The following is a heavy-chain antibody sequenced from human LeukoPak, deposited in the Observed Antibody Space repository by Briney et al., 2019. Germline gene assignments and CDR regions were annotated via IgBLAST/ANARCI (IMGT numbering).Heavy chain of an antibody. CDR1: GGSISSGDYY. Sequence: TSETLSLTCTVSGGSISSGDYYWSWIRQPPGKGLEWIGYFYYSGSTYYNPSLKSRVTISVDTSKNQFSLKLSSVTAADTAVYYCARVRGYSGYDYVFYFDYWGQGTLVTVSS. D-gene: IGHD5-12*01. J-gene: IGHJ4*02. V-gene: IGHV4-30-4*01. CDR3: ARVRGYSGYDYVFYFDY. CDR2: FYYSGST.